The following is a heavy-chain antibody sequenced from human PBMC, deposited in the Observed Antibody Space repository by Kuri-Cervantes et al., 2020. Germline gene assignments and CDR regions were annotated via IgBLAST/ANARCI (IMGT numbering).Heavy chain of an antibody. CDR3: ARDTPSSGWSLSARTYYYYVDV. CDR2: ISYDGSNK. Sequence: GGSLRLSCAASGFTFSSYGMHWVRQAPGKGLEWVAVISYDGSNKYYADSVKGRFAISRDDSKNTLYLQMNSLRAEDTAVYYCARDTPSSGWSLSARTYYYYVDVWGKGTTVTVSS. J-gene: IGHJ6*03. CDR1: GFTFSSYG. V-gene: IGHV3-30*03. D-gene: IGHD6-19*01.